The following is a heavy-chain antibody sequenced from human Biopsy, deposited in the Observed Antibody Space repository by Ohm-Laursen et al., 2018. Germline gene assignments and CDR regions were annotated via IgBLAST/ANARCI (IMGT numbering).Heavy chain of an antibody. D-gene: IGHD1-26*01. CDR2: IRRNSVII. V-gene: IGHV3-9*01. J-gene: IGHJ6*02. CDR1: GFTFADYG. Sequence: SLRLSCSASGFTFADYGMHWVRQPPGKGLEWVSGIRRNSVIIDYADSVRGRFTISRDNARRFLFLQMNNLKSEDTAFYYCARDRGGARYGMDVWGRGTTGTVSS. CDR3: ARDRGGARYGMDV.